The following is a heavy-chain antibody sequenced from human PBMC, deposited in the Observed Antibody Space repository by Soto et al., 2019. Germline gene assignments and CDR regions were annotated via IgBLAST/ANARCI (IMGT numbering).Heavy chain of an antibody. CDR3: ASRAIVVVVAATYFDY. J-gene: IGHJ4*02. CDR1: GGSISSSSYY. V-gene: IGHV4-39*01. D-gene: IGHD2-15*01. Sequence: PSETLSLTCTVSGGSISSSSYYWGWIRQPPGKGLEWIGSIYYSGSTYYNPSLKSRVTISVDTSKNQFSLKLSSVTAADTAVYYCASRAIVVVVAATYFDYWGQGTLVTVSS. CDR2: IYYSGST.